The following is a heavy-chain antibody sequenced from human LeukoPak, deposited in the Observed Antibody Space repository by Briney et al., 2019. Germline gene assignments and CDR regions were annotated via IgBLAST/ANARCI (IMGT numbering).Heavy chain of an antibody. Sequence: GGSLRLSCAPAGFTFSMSSMRWVRLAPGKGLEWLAGISFDGANKFSGDSVKGRFSISRDNSKNTLYLQLSSLGLDDTAVYFCARGRAGIAAAGFDYWGQGTLVTVSS. CDR3: ARGRAGIAAAGFDY. D-gene: IGHD6-13*01. J-gene: IGHJ4*02. V-gene: IGHV3-30*04. CDR1: GFTFSMSS. CDR2: ISFDGANK.